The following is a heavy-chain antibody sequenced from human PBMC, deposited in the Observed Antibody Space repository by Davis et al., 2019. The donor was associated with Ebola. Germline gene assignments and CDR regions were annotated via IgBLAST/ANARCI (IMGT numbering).Heavy chain of an antibody. J-gene: IGHJ5*02. V-gene: IGHV1-3*01. CDR3: ASGAYDFWSGYPNNWFDP. CDR2: INAGNGNT. Sequence: AASVKVSCKASGYTFTSYAMHWVRQAPGQRLEWMGWINAGNGNTKYSQKFQGRVTITGDTSASTAYMELSSLRSEDTAVYYCASGAYDFWSGYPNNWFDPWGQETLVTVSS. D-gene: IGHD3-3*01. CDR1: GYTFTSYA.